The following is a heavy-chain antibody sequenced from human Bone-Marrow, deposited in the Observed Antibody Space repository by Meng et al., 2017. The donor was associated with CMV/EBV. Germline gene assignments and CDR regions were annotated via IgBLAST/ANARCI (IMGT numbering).Heavy chain of an antibody. CDR2: IYYSGST. D-gene: IGHD3-3*01. Sequence: SETLSLTCTVSGGSISSGDYYWSWIRQPPGKGLEWIGYIYYSGSTYYNPSLKSRVTISVDTSKNQFSLKLSSVTAADTAVYYCARVGKGDFGVVIDYWGQGTLVTFSS. CDR3: ARVGKGDFGVVIDY. J-gene: IGHJ4*02. CDR1: GGSISSGDYY. V-gene: IGHV4-30-4*08.